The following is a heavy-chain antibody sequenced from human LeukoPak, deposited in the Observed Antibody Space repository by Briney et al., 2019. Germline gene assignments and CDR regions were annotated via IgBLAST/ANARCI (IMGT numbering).Heavy chain of an antibody. J-gene: IGHJ4*02. CDR3: ARDPGEGHDSSGYYQSLFDY. V-gene: IGHV3-48*04. CDR1: GFTFSSYA. Sequence: PGGSLRLSCEASGFTFSSYAMSWVRQAPGKGLEWISYIGGSGSAIYYADSVKGRFTISRDNAKNSLYLQMNSLRGEDTAVYYCARDPGEGHDSSGYYQSLFDYWGQGTLVTVSS. CDR2: IGGSGSAI. D-gene: IGHD3-22*01.